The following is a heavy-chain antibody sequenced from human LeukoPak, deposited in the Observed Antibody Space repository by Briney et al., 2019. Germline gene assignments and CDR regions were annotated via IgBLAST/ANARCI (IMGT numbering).Heavy chain of an antibody. CDR3: TTENWGSTH. V-gene: IGHV3-15*07. J-gene: IGHJ4*02. D-gene: IGHD7-27*01. CDR1: GFTFSNAY. Sequence: PGGPLRLSCAAAGFTFSNAYMNWVCHTPGDGLKWVCRIKNNADGGTTEYAAPVKGRFTISRDDSKNTLYLQMNSQKTEDTAVYHCTTENWGSTHWGQGHLVTDSS. CDR2: IKNNADGGTT.